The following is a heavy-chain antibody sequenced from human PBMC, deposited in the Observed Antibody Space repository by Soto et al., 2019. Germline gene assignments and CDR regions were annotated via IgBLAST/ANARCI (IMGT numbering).Heavy chain of an antibody. D-gene: IGHD6-13*01. CDR2: IYPGDSDT. Sequence: PGVPLKISCNGSGYSFTSYWIGWVSKMPGKGLEWMGIIYPGDSDTRYSPSFQGQVTISADKSISTAYLQWSSLKASDTAMYYCARRALDSSHYWAQGTLVTVSS. CDR3: ARRALDSSHY. V-gene: IGHV5-51*01. CDR1: GYSFTSYW. J-gene: IGHJ4*02.